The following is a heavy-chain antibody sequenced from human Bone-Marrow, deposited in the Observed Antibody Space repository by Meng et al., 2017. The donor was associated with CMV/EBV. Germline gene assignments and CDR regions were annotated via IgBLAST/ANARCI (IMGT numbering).Heavy chain of an antibody. CDR2: INSDGSST. V-gene: IGHV3-74*01. CDR3: AKGDYYYYYGMDV. J-gene: IGHJ6*02. Sequence: GGSLRLSCAASGFTFSSYWMHWVRQAPGKGLVWVSRINSDGSSTSYADSVKGRFTISRDNAKNTLYLQMNSLRAEDTALYYCAKGDYYYYYGMDVWGQGTTVTVSS. CDR1: GFTFSSYW.